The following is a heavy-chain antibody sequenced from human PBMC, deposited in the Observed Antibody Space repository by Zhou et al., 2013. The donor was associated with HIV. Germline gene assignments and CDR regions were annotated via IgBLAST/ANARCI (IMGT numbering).Heavy chain of an antibody. CDR2: ISGDNGNT. CDR1: GYTFNRYD. J-gene: IGHJ5*02. V-gene: IGHV1-18*01. Sequence: QVHLVQSGTEVKKPGASVKVSCKTTGYTFNRYDVSWVRQAPGQGLEWMGWISGDNGNTNYSRKFQGRVTMTTDRFTSTAYLEMRRLRYDDTAVYFCARGWVRLVRESLVWFDPWGQGTLVTVSS. D-gene: IGHD3-10*01. CDR3: ARGWVRLVRESLVWFDP.